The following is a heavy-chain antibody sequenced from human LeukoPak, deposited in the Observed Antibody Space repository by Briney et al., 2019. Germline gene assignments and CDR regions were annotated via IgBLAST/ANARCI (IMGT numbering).Heavy chain of an antibody. D-gene: IGHD6-13*01. Sequence: ASVKVSCKVSGYTLTELSMHWVRQAPGKGLEWMGGFDPEDGETIYAQKFQGRVTMTEDTSTDTAYMELSSLRSEDTAVYYCARGQHSSRLHSFNWFDPWGQGTLVIVSS. CDR1: GYTLTELS. V-gene: IGHV1-24*01. J-gene: IGHJ5*02. CDR3: ARGQHSSRLHSFNWFDP. CDR2: FDPEDGET.